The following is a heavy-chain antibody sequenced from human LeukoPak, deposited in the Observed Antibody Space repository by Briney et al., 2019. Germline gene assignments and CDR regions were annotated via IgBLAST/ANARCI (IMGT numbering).Heavy chain of an antibody. CDR2: IKSKTDGGTR. V-gene: IGHV3-15*01. CDR1: GLTFSNAW. Sequence: GGSLRPSCEASGLTFSNAWMTWVRQAPGKGLEWVGRIKSKTDGGTRDYAAPVKGRFTISRDDSKNTAYLQMNSLKTEDTAVYYCAKVGGYYYDYWGQGTLVTVSS. J-gene: IGHJ4*02. CDR3: AKVGGYYYDY. D-gene: IGHD3-22*01.